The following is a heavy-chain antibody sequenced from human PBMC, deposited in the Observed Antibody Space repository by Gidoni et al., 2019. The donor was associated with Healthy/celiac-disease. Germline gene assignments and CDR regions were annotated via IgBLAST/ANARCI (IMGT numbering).Heavy chain of an antibody. Sequence: EVQLVESGGGLVKPGGSLRLSCAASGFTFSSYSMNWVRQAPGKGLEWVSSISSSSSYIYYADSVKGRFTISRDNAKNSLYLQMNSLRAEDTAVYYCARDRGWELPYDYWGQGTLVTVSS. CDR1: GFTFSSYS. J-gene: IGHJ4*02. V-gene: IGHV3-21*01. CDR3: ARDRGWELPYDY. D-gene: IGHD1-26*01. CDR2: ISSSSSYI.